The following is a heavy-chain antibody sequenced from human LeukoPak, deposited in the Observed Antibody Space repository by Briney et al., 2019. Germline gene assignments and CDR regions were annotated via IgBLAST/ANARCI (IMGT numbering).Heavy chain of an antibody. V-gene: IGHV3-21*01. CDR3: ARGGFSHGFDV. J-gene: IGHJ3*01. D-gene: IGHD5-12*01. CDR2: ISSSRTYI. CDR1: GFTFSNYS. Sequence: GGSLRLSCAASGFTFSNYSMSWVRQAPGKGLEWVSSISSSRTYIYYADSLKGRFTISRDNAKNSLYLQMNSLRAEDTAVYFCARGGFSHGFDVWGQGTVVTVSS.